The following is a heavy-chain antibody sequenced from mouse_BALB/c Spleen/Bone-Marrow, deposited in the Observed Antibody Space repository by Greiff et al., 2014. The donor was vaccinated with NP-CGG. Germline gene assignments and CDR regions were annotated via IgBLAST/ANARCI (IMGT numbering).Heavy chain of an antibody. V-gene: IGHV1S56*01. Sequence: VQLQQSGPELVKPGASVRISCKASGYTFTSYYIHWVKQRPGQGLEWIGWIYPGNVNTKYNEKFKGKATLTADKSSSTAYVQLSSLTSEDSAVYFCARRVHYYGFYFDYWGQGTTLTVSS. J-gene: IGHJ2*01. D-gene: IGHD1-2*01. CDR3: ARRVHYYGFYFDY. CDR1: GYTFTSYY. CDR2: IYPGNVNT.